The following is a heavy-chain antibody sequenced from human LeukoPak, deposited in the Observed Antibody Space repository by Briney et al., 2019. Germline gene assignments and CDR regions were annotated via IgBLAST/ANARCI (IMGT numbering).Heavy chain of an antibody. CDR3: ARQAYGSHFDAFDI. CDR2: IYPGDSDV. D-gene: IGHD3-22*01. V-gene: IGHV5-51*01. J-gene: IGHJ3*02. CDR1: GYRFTEFW. Sequence: GESLKISCKASGYRFTEFWIAWVRRTPGKGLEWMGIIYPGDSDVRYSPSFQGQVTISADKSTKTAHLQWNNLKASDTGIYYCARQAYGSHFDAFDIWGQGTMVTVSS.